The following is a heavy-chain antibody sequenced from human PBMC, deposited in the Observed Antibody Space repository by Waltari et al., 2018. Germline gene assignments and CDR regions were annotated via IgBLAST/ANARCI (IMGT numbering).Heavy chain of an antibody. J-gene: IGHJ1*01. V-gene: IGHV4-34*01. CDR2: INHSGST. CDR3: ARGKRTSIAARGYFQH. CDR1: GGSFSGYY. D-gene: IGHD6-6*01. Sequence: QVQLQQWGAGLLKPSETLSLTCAVYGGSFSGYYWSWIRQPPGKGLEWIGEINHSGSTNYNPSLKSRVTISVDTSKNQFSLKLSSVTAADTAVYYCARGKRTSIAARGYFQHWGQGTLVTVSS.